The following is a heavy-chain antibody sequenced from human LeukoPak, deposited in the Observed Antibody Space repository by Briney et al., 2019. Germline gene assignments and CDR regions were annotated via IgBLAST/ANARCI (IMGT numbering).Heavy chain of an antibody. V-gene: IGHV4-59*01. CDR2: IYYSEST. CDR1: RGFLCRYY. J-gene: IGHJ4*02. D-gene: IGHD2-2*01. Sequence: SGSLSLTCTVSRGFLCRYYWGWIRPPPAKGLEGIGYIYYSESTNYNTSLNSRGTISVDTSKNQFSLKLSSVTAADTAVYYCASESVPKPGCLDYWGQGTLVTVSS. CDR3: ASESVPKPGCLDY.